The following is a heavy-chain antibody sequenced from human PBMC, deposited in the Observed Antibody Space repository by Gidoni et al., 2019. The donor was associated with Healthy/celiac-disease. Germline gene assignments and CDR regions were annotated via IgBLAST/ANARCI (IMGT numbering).Heavy chain of an antibody. V-gene: IGHV4-38-2*02. CDR1: GYSISSGYY. J-gene: IGHJ4*02. D-gene: IGHD6-19*01. Sequence: QVQLQESGPGLVKPSETLSLTCTVSGYSISSGYYWGWIRQPPGKGLEWIGSIYHSGSTYYNPSLKRRVTISVDTSKTQFSLKLSSVTAADTAVYYCARDTSSGPNDYWGQGTLVTVSS. CDR2: IYHSGST. CDR3: ARDTSSGPNDY.